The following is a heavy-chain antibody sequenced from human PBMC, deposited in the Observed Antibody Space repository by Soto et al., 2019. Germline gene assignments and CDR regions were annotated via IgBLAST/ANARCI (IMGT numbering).Heavy chain of an antibody. D-gene: IGHD1-26*01. J-gene: IGHJ6*02. CDR1: GFTFSSYA. CDR3: AKDLLGATLSYYGMDV. Sequence: PGGSLRLSCAASGFTFSSYAMSWVRQAPGKGLEWVSAISGSGGSTYYADSVKGRFTISRDNSKNTLYLQMNSLRAEDTAVYYCAKDLLGATLSYYGMDVWGQGTTVTVSS. CDR2: ISGSGGST. V-gene: IGHV3-23*01.